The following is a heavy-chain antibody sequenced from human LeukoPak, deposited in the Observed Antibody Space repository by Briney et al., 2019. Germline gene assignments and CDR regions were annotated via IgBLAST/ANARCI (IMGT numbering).Heavy chain of an antibody. CDR2: INPNSGGT. Sequence: ASLKVSCKASGYTFIGYYIHWVRQAPGQGLEWMGWINPNSGGTNFAQNFRGRVTLTRDTSISTAYMELSSLRSDDTAVYYCARILSSSWYEYFHHWGQGTLVTVPS. V-gene: IGHV1-2*02. J-gene: IGHJ1*01. CDR3: ARILSSSWYEYFHH. CDR1: GYTFIGYY. D-gene: IGHD6-19*01.